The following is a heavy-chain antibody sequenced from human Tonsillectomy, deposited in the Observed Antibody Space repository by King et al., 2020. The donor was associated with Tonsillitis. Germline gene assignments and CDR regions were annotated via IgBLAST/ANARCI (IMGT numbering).Heavy chain of an antibody. CDR1: GGSISSSSYY. CDR3: ARDLCSLYSSSGWFDP. D-gene: IGHD6-6*01. CDR2: IYYSGST. Sequence: QLQESGPGLVKPSETLSLTCTVSGGSISSSSYYWGWIRQPPGKGLEWIGSIYYSGSTYYNPSLKSRVTISVDTSKNQLSLKLSSVTAADTAVYYCARDLCSLYSSSGWFDPWGQGTLVTVSS. J-gene: IGHJ5*02. V-gene: IGHV4-39*07.